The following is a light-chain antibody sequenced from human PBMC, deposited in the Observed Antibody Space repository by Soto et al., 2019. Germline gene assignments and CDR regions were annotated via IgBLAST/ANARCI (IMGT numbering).Light chain of an antibody. CDR3: QQYVISPRT. CDR2: GAA. Sequence: EVLLTQSPGPLSLSPGERATLSCRASQSVTRYLAWYQQKPGRAPRLLIYGAASRATDIPDRFSGSGSGTDFTLTISRLEPENFAVYYCQQYVISPRTFGQGTKL. J-gene: IGKJ1*01. CDR1: QSVTRY. V-gene: IGKV3-20*01.